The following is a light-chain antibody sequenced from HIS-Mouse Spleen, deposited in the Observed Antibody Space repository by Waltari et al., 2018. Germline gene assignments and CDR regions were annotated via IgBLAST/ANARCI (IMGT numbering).Light chain of an antibody. CDR3: YSTDSSGNHRV. V-gene: IGLV3-10*01. CDR1: ALPKKY. Sequence: SYELTQPHSVSVSPGQTARITCSGDALPKKYAYWYQQKSGQAPVLVTYEDSKRPPGIPGGCAGSSSGTMATLTISGAQVEDEADYYCYSTDSSGNHRVFGGGTKLTVL. CDR2: EDS. J-gene: IGLJ2*01.